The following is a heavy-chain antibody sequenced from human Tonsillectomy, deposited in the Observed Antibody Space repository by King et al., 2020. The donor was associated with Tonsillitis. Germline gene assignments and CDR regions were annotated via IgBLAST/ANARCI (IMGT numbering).Heavy chain of an antibody. D-gene: IGHD6-6*01. CDR3: ARDPPVYGSSSGDFDY. CDR2: ISNSGDMI. CDR1: GFSFSDYY. V-gene: IGHV3-11*01. J-gene: IGHJ4*02. Sequence: VQLVESGGGLVKPGGSLRLSCAASGFSFSDYYMNWIRQAPGKGLEWVSYISNSGDMIYYADSVKGRFTSSRDNAKNSLYLQMNSLRAEDTATYYCARDPPVYGSSSGDFDYWGQGTLVTVSS.